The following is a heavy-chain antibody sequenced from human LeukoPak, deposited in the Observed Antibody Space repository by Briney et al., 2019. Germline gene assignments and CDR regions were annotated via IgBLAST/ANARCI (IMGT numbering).Heavy chain of an antibody. CDR1: GFTFSSYE. J-gene: IGHJ6*03. D-gene: IGHD6-13*01. Sequence: GGSLRLSCAASGFTFSSYEMNWVRQAPGKGLEWVSYISSSGSTIYYADSVKGRFTISRDNAKNSLYLQMNSLRAEDTAVYYCARGPYSGSYVDYYYYYYMDVWGKGTTVTISS. CDR3: ARGPYSGSYVDYYYYYYMDV. V-gene: IGHV3-48*03. CDR2: ISSSGSTI.